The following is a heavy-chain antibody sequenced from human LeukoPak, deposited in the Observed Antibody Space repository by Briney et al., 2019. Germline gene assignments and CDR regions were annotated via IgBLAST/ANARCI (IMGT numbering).Heavy chain of an antibody. D-gene: IGHD1-1*01. CDR2: IYYRGST. V-gene: IGHV4-59*01. J-gene: IGHJ4*02. CDR3: ARGEPVHDY. CDR1: GGSISSYY. Sequence: SETLSLTCTVSGGSISSYYWSWIRKPPGKGLEWIGYIYYRGSTNYNPSLKSRSTISVDSSKNQFSLKLSSVTAADTAVYYCARGEPVHDYWGQGTLVTVSS.